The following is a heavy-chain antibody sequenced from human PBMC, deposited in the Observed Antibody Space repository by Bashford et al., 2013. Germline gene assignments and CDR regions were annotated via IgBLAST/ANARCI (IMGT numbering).Heavy chain of an antibody. V-gene: IGHV3-23*01. J-gene: IGHJ4*02. Sequence: VRQAPGKGLEWVSAISGSGGSTYYADSVKGRFSISRDNAKNALYLQMNSLRVDDTAVYYCARGGDYFDLWGQGTLDTRLL. CDR3: ARGGDYFDL. CDR2: ISGSGGST. D-gene: IGHD3-16*01.